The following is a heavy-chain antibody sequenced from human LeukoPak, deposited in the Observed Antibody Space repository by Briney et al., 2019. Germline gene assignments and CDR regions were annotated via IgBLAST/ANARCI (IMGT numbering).Heavy chain of an antibody. CDR2: TYYRSKWYN. CDR3: XXGHXDTAMVILWFDP. V-gene: IGHV6-1*01. J-gene: IGHJ5*02. D-gene: IGHD5-18*01. Sequence: QTXSXXCXISGDSVSSNSAAWNWIRQSPSRGLEWLGRTYYRSKWYNDYAVSVKSRITINPDTSKHKFSLKLNYVTTEDTAXXYCXXGHXDTAMVILWFDPWGQGTLVTVSS. CDR1: GDSVSSNSAA.